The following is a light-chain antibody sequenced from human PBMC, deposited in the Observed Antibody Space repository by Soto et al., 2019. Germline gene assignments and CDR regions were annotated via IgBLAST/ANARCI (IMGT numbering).Light chain of an antibody. CDR1: QSVSSNY. CDR2: GAS. CDR3: QQYGDSSWT. J-gene: IGKJ1*01. Sequence: DIVLTQSPGTLSLSPGDRATLSCRASQSVSSNYLAWYQQQKPGQAPRLLSYGASSRATGVPDRFSGSGSGTDFTLGISRLEPEDFVVDDCQQYGDSSWTFGRGTKVVI. V-gene: IGKV3-20*01.